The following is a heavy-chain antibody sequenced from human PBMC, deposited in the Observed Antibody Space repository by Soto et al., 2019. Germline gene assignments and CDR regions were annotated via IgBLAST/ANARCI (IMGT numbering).Heavy chain of an antibody. D-gene: IGHD3-9*01. CDR1: GFSLSTSGMG. Sequence: SGPTLVNPTQTLTLTCTFSGFSLSTSGMGVAWIRQPPGKALEWLALIYWDDDKRYSPSLKSRLTITKDTSKNQVVLTMTNMDPVDTATYYCTHSRKSYYDILTGYNYWGQGTLVTV. V-gene: IGHV2-5*02. CDR2: IYWDDDK. J-gene: IGHJ4*02. CDR3: THSRKSYYDILTGYNY.